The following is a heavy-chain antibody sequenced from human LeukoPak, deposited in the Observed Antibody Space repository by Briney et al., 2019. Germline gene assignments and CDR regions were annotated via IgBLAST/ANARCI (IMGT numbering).Heavy chain of an antibody. Sequence: SQTLSLTCAISGDSVSSNIAAWNWIRQSPSRGLEWLGRTYYRSKWYSDYAESVKSRITINPDTSQNQFSLQLNSVTPEDTAVYYCARGVVEVPTTIYFYYYMDVWGKGTTVTISS. V-gene: IGHV6-1*01. CDR3: ARGVVEVPTTIYFYYYMDV. J-gene: IGHJ6*03. CDR2: TYYRSKWYS. D-gene: IGHD2-2*01. CDR1: GDSVSSNIAA.